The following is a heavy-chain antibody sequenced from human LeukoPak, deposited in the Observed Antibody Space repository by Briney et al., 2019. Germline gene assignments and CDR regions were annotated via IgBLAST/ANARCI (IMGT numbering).Heavy chain of an antibody. CDR1: GASINSTYY. Sequence: SETLSLTCTVSGASINSTYYWGWIRQSPGKGLEWIGTVHHSGSTFYNPSLKGRVSISIDTSKNQFSLKLSSVTAADTAVYYCARSRSGYQLLVYYYYMDVWGKGTTVTISS. J-gene: IGHJ6*03. CDR2: VHHSGST. V-gene: IGHV4-38-2*02. CDR3: ARSRSGYQLLVYYYYMDV. D-gene: IGHD2-2*01.